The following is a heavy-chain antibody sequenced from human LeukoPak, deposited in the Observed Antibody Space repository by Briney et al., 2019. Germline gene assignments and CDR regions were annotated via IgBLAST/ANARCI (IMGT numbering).Heavy chain of an antibody. D-gene: IGHD4/OR15-4a*01. CDR1: AFTFSTYA. J-gene: IGHJ4*02. CDR2: ISYDGGSK. Sequence: GGSLRLSCAASAFTFSTYAMHWVRRAPGKGLEWVALISYDGGSKYYADSVKGRFTISRDNSKNTLYLQMNSLRPEDTAVYYCARGSMTLTDNWGQGTLVTVSS. V-gene: IGHV3-30-3*01. CDR3: ARGSMTLTDN.